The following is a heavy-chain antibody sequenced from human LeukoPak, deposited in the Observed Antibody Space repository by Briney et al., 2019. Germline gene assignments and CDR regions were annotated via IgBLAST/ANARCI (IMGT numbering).Heavy chain of an antibody. V-gene: IGHV3-23*01. J-gene: IGHJ3*02. Sequence: GGSLRLSCAASGFSFSSFWMSWVRQAPGKGLEWVSVISGSGGSTSYADSVKGRFIISRDNSKNTLYLQMNSLRAEDTAVYYCAKSVQAFDIWGQGTMVTVSS. CDR2: ISGSGGST. CDR1: GFSFSSFW. D-gene: IGHD4-17*01. CDR3: AKSVQAFDI.